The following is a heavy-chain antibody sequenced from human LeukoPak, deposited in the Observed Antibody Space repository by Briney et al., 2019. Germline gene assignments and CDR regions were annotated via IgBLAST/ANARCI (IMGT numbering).Heavy chain of an antibody. CDR3: ARTRGFGELLGEGFDP. D-gene: IGHD3-10*01. V-gene: IGHV1-18*01. CDR2: ISAYNGNT. Sequence: GASVKVSCKASGYTFTSYGISWVRQAPGQGLEWMGWISAYNGNTNYAQKLQGRVTMTTDTSTSTAYMELRSLSSVTAADTAVYYCARTRGFGELLGEGFDPWGQGTLVTVSS. J-gene: IGHJ5*02. CDR1: GYTFTSYG.